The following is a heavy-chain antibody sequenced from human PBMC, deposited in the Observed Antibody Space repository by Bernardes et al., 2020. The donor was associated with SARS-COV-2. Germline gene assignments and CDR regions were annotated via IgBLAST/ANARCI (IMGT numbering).Heavy chain of an antibody. V-gene: IGHV3-13*01. CDR3: ARAGGRAVRGGFDY. CDR2: IGSAGDT. Sequence: GGSLRLSCAASGFTFSSYDMHWVRQGTGKGLEWVSAIGSAGDTYYPGSVKGRFTISRENAKNSLYLQMNSLRAGDTAVYYCARAGGRAVRGGFDYWGQGTLVTVSS. D-gene: IGHD3-10*01. CDR1: GFTFSSYD. J-gene: IGHJ4*02.